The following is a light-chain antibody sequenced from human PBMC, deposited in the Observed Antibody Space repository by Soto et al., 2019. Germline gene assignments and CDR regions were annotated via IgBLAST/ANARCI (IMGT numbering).Light chain of an antibody. CDR1: QSFSSSY. CDR2: AVS. CDR3: QQYGSSRWT. V-gene: IGKV3-20*01. Sequence: VKTQSPATLSVSPLERATLSCRASQSFSSSYLAWYQQKPGQAPRLHIYAVSSRATGIAERVSGSGSGTDFTLTISRLEPEDVALYYCQQYGSSRWTFGQGTKVDIK. J-gene: IGKJ1*01.